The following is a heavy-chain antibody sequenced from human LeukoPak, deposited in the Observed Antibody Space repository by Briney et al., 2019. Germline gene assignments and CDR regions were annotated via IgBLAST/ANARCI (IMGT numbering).Heavy chain of an antibody. J-gene: IGHJ4*02. CDR2: FYDGGTT. D-gene: IGHD1-14*01. V-gene: IGHV3-66*01. CDR3: ARSNHADDF. CDR1: GFSVSSSV. Sequence: GGSLRLSCAASGFSVSSSVMNWVRQAPGKGPEWVSVFYDGGTTYYADSVRGRFSISGDNSKNTLYLQMNSLRAEDTGVYYCARSNHADDFWGQGTLVTVSS.